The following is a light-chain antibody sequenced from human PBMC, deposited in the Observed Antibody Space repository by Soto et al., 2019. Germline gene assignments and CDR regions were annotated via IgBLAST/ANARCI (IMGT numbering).Light chain of an antibody. J-gene: IGLJ2*01. CDR3: SSYAGSNNPVV. Sequence: QSALTQPPSASGSPGQSVTISCTGTSSGVGGYNYVSWYQQHPGKAPKLMIYEVSKRPSGVPDRFSGSKSGNTASLTVSGLQAEDDADYYCSSYAGSNNPVVFGGGTKLTVL. V-gene: IGLV2-8*01. CDR1: SSGVGGYNY. CDR2: EVS.